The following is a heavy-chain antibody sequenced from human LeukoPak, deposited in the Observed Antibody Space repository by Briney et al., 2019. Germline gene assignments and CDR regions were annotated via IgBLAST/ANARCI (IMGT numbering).Heavy chain of an antibody. J-gene: IGHJ4*02. CDR3: ARETGYSSGWYDY. CDR1: GGSISSYY. CDR2: IYYSGST. D-gene: IGHD6-19*01. V-gene: IGHV4-59*01. Sequence: SSETLSLTCTVSGGSISSYYWSWIRQPPGKGLEWIGYIYYSGSTNYNPSLKSRVTISVDTSKNQFSLKLSSVTAADTAVYYCARETGYSSGWYDYWGQGTLVTVSS.